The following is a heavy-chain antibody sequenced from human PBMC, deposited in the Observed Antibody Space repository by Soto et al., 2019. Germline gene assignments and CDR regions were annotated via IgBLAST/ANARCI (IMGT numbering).Heavy chain of an antibody. CDR2: IGGSGANT. J-gene: IGHJ4*02. Sequence: SLRLSCAASGFTFNMYAMSWVRQAPGKGLEWVSGIGGSGANTFYADFVKGRFTTSRDNSKNTLYLQMDSLRAEDTAIYYCARTIPGYFWAGAYWGQGTLVTVSS. D-gene: IGHD1-1*01. V-gene: IGHV3-23*01. CDR1: GFTFNMYA. CDR3: ARTIPGYFWAGAY.